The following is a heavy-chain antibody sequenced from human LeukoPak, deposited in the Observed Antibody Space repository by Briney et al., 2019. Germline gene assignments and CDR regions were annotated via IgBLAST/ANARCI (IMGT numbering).Heavy chain of an antibody. CDR2: INPNSGGI. D-gene: IGHD3-22*01. J-gene: IGHJ4*02. Sequence: GASVKVSCKASGYTFTGYYMHWVRQAPGQGLEWMGWINPNSGGINYAQKFQGRVTMTRDTSISTAYMELSRLRSDDTAVYYCARDYYDSSGYTEFDYWGQGTLVTVSS. CDR1: GYTFTGYY. CDR3: ARDYYDSSGYTEFDY. V-gene: IGHV1-2*02.